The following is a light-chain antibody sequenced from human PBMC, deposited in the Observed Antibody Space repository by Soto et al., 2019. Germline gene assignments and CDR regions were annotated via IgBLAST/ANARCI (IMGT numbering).Light chain of an antibody. CDR3: QEVNTYPLS. CDR1: QGINDY. J-gene: IGKJ4*01. Sequence: DIQLTQSPSFLSASVGDRVTITCRASQGINDYLAWYQQQPGKAPKLLIYAASTLQREVPSRFSVSAPVTEFTLTISSLQPVDFATSYCQEVNTYPLSLGGGTEVEVK. V-gene: IGKV1-9*01. CDR2: AAS.